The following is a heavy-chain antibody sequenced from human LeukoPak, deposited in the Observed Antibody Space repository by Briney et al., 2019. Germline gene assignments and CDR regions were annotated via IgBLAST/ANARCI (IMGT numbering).Heavy chain of an antibody. CDR2: ISGSSSTI. CDR1: GFTFSSYS. Sequence: PGGSLRLSCAASGFTFSSYSMNWVRQAPGKGLGWGSYISGSSSTIYYADSVRGRFTISRDNARNSLYLQMNSLRAEDTAVYYCARERGYSYGYSDYWGQGTLVTVSS. D-gene: IGHD5-18*01. J-gene: IGHJ4*02. CDR3: ARERGYSYGYSDY. V-gene: IGHV3-48*01.